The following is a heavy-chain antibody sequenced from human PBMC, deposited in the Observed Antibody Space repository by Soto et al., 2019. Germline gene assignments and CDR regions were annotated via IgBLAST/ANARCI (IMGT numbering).Heavy chain of an antibody. CDR1: GFAFSSYA. CDR3: VKGYCSSTSCSNWFDP. J-gene: IGHJ5*02. Sequence: GGSLRLSCSASGFAFSSYAMHWVRQAPGKGLEYVSAISSNGGSTYYADSVKGRFTISRDNSKNTLYLQMSSLRAEDTAVYYCVKGYCSSTSCSNWFDPWGQGTLVTVSS. CDR2: ISSNGGST. V-gene: IGHV3-64D*06. D-gene: IGHD2-2*01.